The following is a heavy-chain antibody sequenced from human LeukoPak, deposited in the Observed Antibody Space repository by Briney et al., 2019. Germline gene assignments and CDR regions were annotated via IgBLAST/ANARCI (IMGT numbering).Heavy chain of an antibody. J-gene: IGHJ4*02. V-gene: IGHV4-34*01. CDR1: GGSISSYY. CDR2: INHSGST. CDR3: ATRYGYCSSTSCPDY. D-gene: IGHD2-2*01. Sequence: SETLSLTCTVSGGSISSYYWSWIRQPPGKGLEWIGEINHSGSTNYNPSLKSRVTISVDTSKNQFSLKLSSVTAADTAVYYCATRYGYCSSTSCPDYWGQGTLVTVSS.